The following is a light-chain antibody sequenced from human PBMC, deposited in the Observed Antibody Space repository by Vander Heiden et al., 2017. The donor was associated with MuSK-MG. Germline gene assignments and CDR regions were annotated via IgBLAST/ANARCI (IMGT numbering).Light chain of an antibody. Sequence: EIVLTQSPATLSLSPGERANLFCRASQNIYSNLAWYQQKPGQAPMLLIYDASNRATGTPARFSGSGSGTDFALTISRLEPEDFAVYFCQQRGAWITFGQGTRLETK. CDR1: QNIYSN. J-gene: IGKJ5*01. V-gene: IGKV3-11*01. CDR3: QQRGAWIT. CDR2: DAS.